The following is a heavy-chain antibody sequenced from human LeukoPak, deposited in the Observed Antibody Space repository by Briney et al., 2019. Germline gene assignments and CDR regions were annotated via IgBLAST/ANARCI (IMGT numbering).Heavy chain of an antibody. Sequence: GGSLRLSCVASGFSFSGYAIHWVRQAPGKGLEWVSAISGSGGSTYCADSVKGRFTISRDNSKNTLYLQMNSLRAEDTAVYYCAKTSHAFGAFDIWGQGTMVTVSS. D-gene: IGHD3-16*01. CDR1: GFSFSGYA. J-gene: IGHJ3*02. CDR3: AKTSHAFGAFDI. V-gene: IGHV3-23*01. CDR2: ISGSGGST.